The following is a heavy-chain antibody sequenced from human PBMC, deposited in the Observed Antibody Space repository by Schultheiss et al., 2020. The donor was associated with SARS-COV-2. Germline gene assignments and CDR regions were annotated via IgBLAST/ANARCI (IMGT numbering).Heavy chain of an antibody. CDR1: GFTFTSSA. V-gene: IGHV1-58*02. J-gene: IGHJ5*02. CDR3: ARVLHTTMTNWFDP. Sequence: SVKVSCKASGFTFTSSAMQWVRQARGQRLEWIGWIVVGSGNTNYAQKFQERVTITRDMSTSTAYMELSSLRSDDTAVYYCARVLHTTMTNWFDPWGQGTLVTVSS. D-gene: IGHD1-14*01. CDR2: IVVGSGNT.